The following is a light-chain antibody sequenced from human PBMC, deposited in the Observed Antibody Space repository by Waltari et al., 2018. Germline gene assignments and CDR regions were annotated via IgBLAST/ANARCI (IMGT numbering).Light chain of an antibody. CDR3: QNRRDWPLLT. Sequence: VLTQSPATLSLSPGDRATLSCRASQNIGDYLAWYQHKPGQAPRLLISAASNRATGVPARFSGSGSGTDFTLTISSLEPEDFAVYYCQNRRDWPLLTFGGGTKVEIK. CDR2: AAS. CDR1: QNIGDY. J-gene: IGKJ4*01. V-gene: IGKV3-11*01.